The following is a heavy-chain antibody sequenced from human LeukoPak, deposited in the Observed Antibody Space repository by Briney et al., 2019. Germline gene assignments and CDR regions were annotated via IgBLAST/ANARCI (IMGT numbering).Heavy chain of an antibody. J-gene: IGHJ3*02. CDR2: ISAYNGNT. CDR3: ARDAHDFWSAADAFDI. CDR1: GYTFTSYG. Sequence: ASVKVSCKASGYTFTSYGISWVRQAPGQGLEWMGWISAYNGNTNYAQKLQGGVTMTTDTSTSTAYMELRSLRSDDTAVYYCARDAHDFWSAADAFDIWGQGTMVTVSS. V-gene: IGHV1-18*01. D-gene: IGHD3-3*01.